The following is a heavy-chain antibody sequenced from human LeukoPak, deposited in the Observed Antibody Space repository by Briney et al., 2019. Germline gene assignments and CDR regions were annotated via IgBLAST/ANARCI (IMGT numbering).Heavy chain of an antibody. Sequence: GGSLRLSCAASGFTFGTYAMNWVRQAPAKGLEWVSTIGGGGPTTDYADSVKDRFTISRDNSKNTLYLQMNSLRAEDTAVYFCARGFLGGTDQYFDSWGQGTLVTVSS. D-gene: IGHD6-19*01. CDR2: IGGGGPTT. CDR1: GFTFGTYA. J-gene: IGHJ4*02. V-gene: IGHV3-23*01. CDR3: ARGFLGGTDQYFDS.